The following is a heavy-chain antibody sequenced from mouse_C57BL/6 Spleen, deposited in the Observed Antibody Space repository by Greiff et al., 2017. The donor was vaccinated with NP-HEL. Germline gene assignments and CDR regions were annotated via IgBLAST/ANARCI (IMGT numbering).Heavy chain of an antibody. V-gene: IGHV1-82*01. D-gene: IGHD1-1*01. CDR3: ARDYYGSRGGYAMDY. CDR2: IYPGDGDT. Sequence: VQLQQSGPELVKPGASVKISCKASGYAFSSSWMNWVKQRPGKGLEWIGRIYPGDGDTNYNGKFKGKATLTADKSSSTAYMQLSSLTSEDSAVYFGARDYYGSRGGYAMDYWGQGTSVTVSS. J-gene: IGHJ4*01. CDR1: GYAFSSSW.